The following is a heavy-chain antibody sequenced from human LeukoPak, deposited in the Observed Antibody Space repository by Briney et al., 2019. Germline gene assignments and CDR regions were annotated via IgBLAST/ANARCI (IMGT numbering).Heavy chain of an antibody. CDR3: ARVISLYYFDY. Sequence: GGSLRLSCAASGFTVSSNYMSWVRQAPGKGLEWGSVIYSGGSTYYADPVKGRFTISRDNSKNTLYLQMNSLRAEDTAVYYCARVISLYYFDYWGQGTLVTVSS. J-gene: IGHJ4*02. V-gene: IGHV3-66*02. D-gene: IGHD2-21*01. CDR2: IYSGGST. CDR1: GFTVSSNY.